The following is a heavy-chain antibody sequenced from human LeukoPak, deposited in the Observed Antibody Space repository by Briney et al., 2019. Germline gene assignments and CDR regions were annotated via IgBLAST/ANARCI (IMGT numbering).Heavy chain of an antibody. D-gene: IGHD1-26*01. CDR3: ARWDSGSYYGIGD. J-gene: IGHJ4*02. Sequence: GGSLRLSCAASGLTFSSYAMSWVRQAPGKGLEWVSAISAGGGSTYYADSVKGRFTISRDNAKNSLSLQMNSLRVEDTAVYHCARWDSGSYYGIGDWGQGTLVTVSS. CDR2: ISAGGGST. V-gene: IGHV3-23*01. CDR1: GLTFSSYA.